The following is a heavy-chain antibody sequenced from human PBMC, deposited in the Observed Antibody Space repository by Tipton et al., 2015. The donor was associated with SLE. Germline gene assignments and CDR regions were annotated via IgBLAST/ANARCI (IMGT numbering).Heavy chain of an antibody. CDR2: IYTSGST. Sequence: TLSLTCTVSGGSISSYYWSWIRQPPGKGLEWIGYIYTSGSTNYNPSLKSRVTISVDTSKNQFSLRLSSVTAADTAVYYCAGNSGHGVLGWNYWGQGTLVSVSS. D-gene: IGHD5-12*01. V-gene: IGHV4-4*09. CDR1: GGSISSYY. CDR3: AGNSGHGVLGWNY. J-gene: IGHJ4*02.